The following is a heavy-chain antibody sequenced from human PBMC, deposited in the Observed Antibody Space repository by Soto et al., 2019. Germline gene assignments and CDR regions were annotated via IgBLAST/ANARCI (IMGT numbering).Heavy chain of an antibody. V-gene: IGHV3-30-3*01. CDR3: AIDLRTQYFFDY. CDR2: ISYDGSSK. CDR1: GFTFSEYA. Sequence: QVQLVESGGGVVQPGRSLRLSCASSGFTFSEYAMHWVRQAPGKGLEWVAVISYDGSSKYYRDSVKGRFTISRDNSKNTLFLQMDSLRDEDTAVYYCAIDLRTQYFFDYWGQGTQVTVSS. D-gene: IGHD3-9*01. J-gene: IGHJ4*02.